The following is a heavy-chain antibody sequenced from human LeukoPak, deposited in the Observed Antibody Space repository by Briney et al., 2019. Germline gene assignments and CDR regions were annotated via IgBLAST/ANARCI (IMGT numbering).Heavy chain of an antibody. D-gene: IGHD6-19*01. V-gene: IGHV3-23*01. CDR2: ISGSSGST. Sequence: GGSLRLSCAASGFTFRSYVMSWVRQAPGKGLGWISGISGSSGSTFHADSVKGRVTISRDNSKNTLYVEINTLRADDTAVYYCAKVSSSGWYLVYWGQGTLVTVSS. CDR3: AKVSSSGWYLVY. CDR1: GFTFRSYV. J-gene: IGHJ4*02.